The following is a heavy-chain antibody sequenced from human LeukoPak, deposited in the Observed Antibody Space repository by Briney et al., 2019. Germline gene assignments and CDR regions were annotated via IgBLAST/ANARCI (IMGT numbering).Heavy chain of an antibody. CDR2: ISSGGST. CDR1: GFTFSSYG. J-gene: IGHJ6*03. Sequence: GGSLRLSCAASGFTFSSYGMSWVRQAPGKGLEWVSAISSGGSTYYADSVKGRFTISRDNSKNTLYLQMNSLRAEDTAVYYCAKDWAIAGSYYCMDVWGKGTTVTISS. V-gene: IGHV3-23*01. CDR3: AKDWAIAGSYYCMDV. D-gene: IGHD2-2*01.